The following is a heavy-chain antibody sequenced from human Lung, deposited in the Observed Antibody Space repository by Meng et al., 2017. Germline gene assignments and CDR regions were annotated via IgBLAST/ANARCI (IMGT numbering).Heavy chain of an antibody. CDR1: GYTFTSYG. CDR2: ISAYNGNT. Sequence: ASVKVSCKASGYTFTSYGISWVRQAPGQGLEWMGWISAYNGNTNYAQKLQGRVTMTTDTSTSTAYMEPRSLRSDDTAVYYCARLVRGVIFDYYFDYWGQGTLVTVSS. D-gene: IGHD3-10*01. J-gene: IGHJ4*02. V-gene: IGHV1-18*01. CDR3: ARLVRGVIFDYYFDY.